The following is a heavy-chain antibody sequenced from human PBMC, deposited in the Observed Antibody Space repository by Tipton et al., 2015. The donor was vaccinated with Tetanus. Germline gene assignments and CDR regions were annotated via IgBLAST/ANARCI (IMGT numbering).Heavy chain of an antibody. CDR2: IYPGDSDT. J-gene: IGHJ4*02. V-gene: IGHV5-51*01. Sequence: QLVQSGAEVKKPGESLKISCKGSGYSFTSYWIGWVRQMPGKGLEWMGIIYPGDSDTRYSPSFQGQVTISADKSISTAYLQWSSLKASDTAMYYCASPEDSSGYYSPFDYWGQGTLVTVSS. D-gene: IGHD3-22*01. CDR1: GYSFTSYW. CDR3: ASPEDSSGYYSPFDY.